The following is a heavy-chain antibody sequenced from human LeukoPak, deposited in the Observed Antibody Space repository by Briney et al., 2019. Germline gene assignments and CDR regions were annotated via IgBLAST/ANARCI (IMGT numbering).Heavy chain of an antibody. CDR3: ARLGPAAGTSFDY. D-gene: IGHD6-13*01. Sequence: SETLSLTCAVYGGSFSGYYWSWIRQPPGKGLEWIGEINHSGSTNYNPSLKSRVTISVDTSKNQISLKLSSVTAADTAVYYCARLGPAAGTSFDYWGQGTLVTVSS. V-gene: IGHV4-34*01. CDR1: GGSFSGYY. CDR2: INHSGST. J-gene: IGHJ4*02.